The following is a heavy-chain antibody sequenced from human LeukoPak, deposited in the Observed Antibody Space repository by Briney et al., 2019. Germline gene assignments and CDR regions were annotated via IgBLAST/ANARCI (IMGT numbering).Heavy chain of an antibody. Sequence: SETLSLTCTVSGGSFSTYYWSWIRHPPGKGLEGFGNIYYSGSTNYNPSLKSRVTISVDTSRNQFSLKLNSVTAADTAVYYCARDEGKWPQFQWAFDIWGQGTMVTVSS. D-gene: IGHD5-24*01. CDR1: GGSFSTYY. CDR2: IYYSGST. CDR3: ARDEGKWPQFQWAFDI. J-gene: IGHJ3*02. V-gene: IGHV4-59*01.